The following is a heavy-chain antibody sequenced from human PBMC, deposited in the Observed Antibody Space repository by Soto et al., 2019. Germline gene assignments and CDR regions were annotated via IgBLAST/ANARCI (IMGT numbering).Heavy chain of an antibody. J-gene: IGHJ6*02. V-gene: IGHV4-61*01. CDR3: ARGIEGWYQGRYYYGMDV. CDR1: GGSVSSGSYY. Sequence: QVQLQESGPGLVKPSETLSLTCTVSGGSVSSGSYYWSWIRQPPGKGLEWIGYIYYSGSTNYNPSRQSRVTISVDTSKNQCSLKLSSVTAADTAVYYCARGIEGWYQGRYYYGMDVWGQGTTVTVSS. D-gene: IGHD6-19*01. CDR2: IYYSGST.